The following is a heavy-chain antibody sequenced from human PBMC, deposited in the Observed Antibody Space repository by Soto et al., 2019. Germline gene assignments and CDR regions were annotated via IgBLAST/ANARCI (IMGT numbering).Heavy chain of an antibody. CDR3: ERAPYYDSSGYQFVDY. CDR2: INSDGSST. CDR1: GFTFSNYW. Sequence: EVQLVESGGGLVQPGRSLRLSCAASGFTFSNYWMHCVRQAPGKGLVWVSRINSDGSSTNYADSVKGRFTISRDNAKNTLYLKMNSLRAEDTAVYYCERAPYYDSSGYQFVDYWGQGTLVTVSS. D-gene: IGHD3-22*01. V-gene: IGHV3-74*01. J-gene: IGHJ4*02.